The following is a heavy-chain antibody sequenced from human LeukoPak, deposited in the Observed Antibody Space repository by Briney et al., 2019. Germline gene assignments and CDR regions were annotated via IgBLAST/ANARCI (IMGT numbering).Heavy chain of an antibody. V-gene: IGHV3-53*01. J-gene: IGHJ4*02. D-gene: IGHD2-15*01. Sequence: GGSLRLSCAVSGFTVSSNYMSWVRQAPGKGPEWVSVIYTGGSTYYADSVKGRFTISRDNSKNTLYLQMNSLRAEDTAVYYCARDRGWGYSDYWGQGTLVTVSS. CDR1: GFTVSSNY. CDR3: ARDRGWGYSDY. CDR2: IYTGGST.